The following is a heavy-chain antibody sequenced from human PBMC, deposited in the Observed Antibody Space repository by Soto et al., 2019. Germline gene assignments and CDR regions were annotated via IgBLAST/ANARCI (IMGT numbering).Heavy chain of an antibody. CDR1: GGSISSGGYY. Sequence: QVQLQESGPGLVKPSQTLSLTCTVSGGSISSGGYYWSWIRQHPGKGLEWIGYIYYSGSTYYNPSLKSRVTISADTSKNHFSLKLSSVTAADTAVYYCARGRLWFGELHYYGMDVWGQGTTVTVSS. CDR2: IYYSGST. CDR3: ARGRLWFGELHYYGMDV. D-gene: IGHD3-10*01. V-gene: IGHV4-31*03. J-gene: IGHJ6*02.